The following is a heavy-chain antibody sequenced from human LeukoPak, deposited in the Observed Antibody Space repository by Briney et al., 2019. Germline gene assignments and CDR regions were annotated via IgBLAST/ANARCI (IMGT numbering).Heavy chain of an antibody. V-gene: IGHV1-18*01. Sequence: GASVKVSCKASGYTFSDYGITWVRQAPGQGLEWMGWISVNNGNTNYVQRFQDRLTFTTDTSTGTAYMDLRSLGSDDTAVYYCARSVRSLRSCDLWGQGTLVTVSS. CDR2: ISVNNGNT. CDR3: ARSVRSLRSCDL. J-gene: IGHJ5*02. D-gene: IGHD3-10*01. CDR1: GYTFSDYG.